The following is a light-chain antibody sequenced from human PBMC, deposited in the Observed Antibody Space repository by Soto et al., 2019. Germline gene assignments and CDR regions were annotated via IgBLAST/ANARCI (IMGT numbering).Light chain of an antibody. CDR2: VNSDGSH. CDR3: QTWNSGILV. V-gene: IGLV4-69*01. CDR1: SGHSNYA. J-gene: IGLJ2*01. Sequence: QSVLTQSPSASASLGASVKLTCTLSSGHSNYAIAWHQQQSEKGPRYLMKVNSDGSHSKGDGIPDRFSGSSSGAERYLTISSLQSEDEADYYCQTWNSGILVFGGGTKLTVL.